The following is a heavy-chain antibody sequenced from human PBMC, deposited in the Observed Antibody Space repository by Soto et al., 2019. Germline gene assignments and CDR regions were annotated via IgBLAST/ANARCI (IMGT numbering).Heavy chain of an antibody. CDR1: GFSFSSYA. V-gene: IGHV3-23*01. Sequence: PGGSLRLSCAASGFSFSSYAMSWVRQAPGKGLEWVSAISGSGGSTYYADSVKGRFTISRDNSKNTLYLQMNSLRAEDTAVYYCAKDLGGSYYFSDYSYYGMDVWGQGTTVTVSS. CDR2: ISGSGGST. D-gene: IGHD1-26*01. J-gene: IGHJ6*02. CDR3: AKDLGGSYYFSDYSYYGMDV.